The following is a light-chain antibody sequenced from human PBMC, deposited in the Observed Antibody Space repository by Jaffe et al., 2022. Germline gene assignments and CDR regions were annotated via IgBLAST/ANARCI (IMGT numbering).Light chain of an antibody. Sequence: EIVLTQSPATLSLSPGERATLSCRASQSVGSSYLAWYQQKPGQAPRLLIYDASNRATGIPPRFSGSGSGTDFTLTISSLDPEDFAVYYCQQRYNWPLTFGGGTKVEIK. CDR2: DAS. J-gene: IGKJ4*01. CDR1: QSVGSSY. V-gene: IGKV3-11*01. CDR3: QQRYNWPLT.